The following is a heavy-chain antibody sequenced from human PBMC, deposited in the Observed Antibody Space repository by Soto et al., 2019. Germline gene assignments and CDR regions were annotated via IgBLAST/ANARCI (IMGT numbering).Heavy chain of an antibody. Sequence: SETLSLTCTVSGGSLSSGGYHWSWIRQHPGKGLEWIGYIYYSGSTYYNPSLKSRVTISVDTSKNQFSLKLSSVTAADTAVYYCARDSRVGRARDSSGYYYYYYGMDVWGQGTTVTVSS. CDR3: ARDSRVGRARDSSGYYYYYYGMDV. V-gene: IGHV4-31*03. D-gene: IGHD3-22*01. CDR2: IYYSGST. CDR1: GGSLSSGGYH. J-gene: IGHJ6*02.